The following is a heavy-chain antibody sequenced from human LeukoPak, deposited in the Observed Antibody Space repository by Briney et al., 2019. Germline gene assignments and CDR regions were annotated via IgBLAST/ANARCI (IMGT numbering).Heavy chain of an antibody. V-gene: IGHV1-2*02. Sequence: ASVKVSCKASGYTFTGYYMHWVRQAPGQGLEWMGWINPNSGGTNYAQKFQGRVTMTRDTSISTAYMELSRLRSDDTAVYYCAREIMHSSGWGIQDYWGQGTLVTVSS. CDR2: INPNSGGT. J-gene: IGHJ4*02. CDR3: AREIMHSSGWGIQDY. CDR1: GYTFTGYY. D-gene: IGHD6-19*01.